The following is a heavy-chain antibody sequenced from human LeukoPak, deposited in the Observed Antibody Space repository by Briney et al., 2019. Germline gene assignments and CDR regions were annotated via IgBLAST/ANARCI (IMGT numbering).Heavy chain of an antibody. CDR1: GYTFTSYG. V-gene: IGHV1-18*01. CDR2: ISAYNGNT. Sequence: ASVKVSCKASGYTFTSYGISWVRQAPGQGLEWMGWISAYNGNTNYAQKLQGRVTMTTDTSTSTAYMELRSLRSDDTAIYYCAKSDCDTIGCKVLDYWGQGTLVTVSS. J-gene: IGHJ4*02. CDR3: AKSDCDTIGCKVLDY. D-gene: IGHD6-19*01.